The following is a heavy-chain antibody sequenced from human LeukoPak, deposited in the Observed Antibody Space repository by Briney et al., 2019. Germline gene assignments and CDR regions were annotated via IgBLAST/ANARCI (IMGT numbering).Heavy chain of an antibody. D-gene: IGHD4-17*01. CDR2: INIDGSGT. J-gene: IGHJ6*03. CDR1: GFTFSSYW. V-gene: IGHV3-74*01. CDR3: AKVRPGYYYMDV. Sequence: GGSLRLSCAASGFTFSSYWMHWVRQAPGKGLVWVSRINIDGSGTSYADSVKGRFTISRDNAKNTLYLQINSLRVEDTAVYYCAKVRPGYYYMDVWGKGTTVTVS.